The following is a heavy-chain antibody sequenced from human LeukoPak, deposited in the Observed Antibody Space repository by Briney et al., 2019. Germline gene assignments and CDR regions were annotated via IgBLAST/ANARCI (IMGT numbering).Heavy chain of an antibody. CDR2: VHSSGGVI. J-gene: IGHJ5*02. CDR3: AGSSHQRNWFDP. V-gene: IGHV1-46*01. D-gene: IGHD1-26*01. CDR1: GDTFTSDY. Sequence: ASVKASCKASGDTFTSDYMNWVRQAPGQGLEWMGIVHSSGGVIKYAQEFQDRVTMTRDTSTSTVYMELSSLRSEDTAVYYCAGSSHQRNWFDPWGQGTLVIVSS.